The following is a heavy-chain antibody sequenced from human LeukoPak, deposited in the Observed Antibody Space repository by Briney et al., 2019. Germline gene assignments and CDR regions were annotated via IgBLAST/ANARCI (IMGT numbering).Heavy chain of an antibody. CDR1: GGSISNNNYH. D-gene: IGHD6-19*01. J-gene: IGHJ5*02. V-gene: IGHV4-39*01. Sequence: PSETLSLTCTVSGGSISNNNYHWGWIRQPPGKGLEWIGSIFYSGTSYYNPSLKSRVTISVDTSKNQFSLKLSSVTAADTAVYYCARHIFRPLAGXGQYWFDPWGQGTLVSVPS. CDR2: IFYSGTS. CDR3: ARHIFRPLAGXGQYWFDP.